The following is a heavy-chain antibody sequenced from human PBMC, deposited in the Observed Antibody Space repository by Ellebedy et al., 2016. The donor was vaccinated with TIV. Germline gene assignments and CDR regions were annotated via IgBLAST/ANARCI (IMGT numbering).Heavy chain of an antibody. Sequence: GGSLRLSXAASGFTFSSYGMHWVRQAPGKGLEWVAVIWYDGSNKYYADSVKGRFTISRDNSKNTLYLQMNSLRAEDTAVYYCASSGRTQLVLGLNYYYYGMDVWGQGTTVTVSS. CDR3: ASSGRTQLVLGLNYYYYGMDV. V-gene: IGHV3-33*01. CDR1: GFTFSSYG. D-gene: IGHD6-13*01. J-gene: IGHJ6*02. CDR2: IWYDGSNK.